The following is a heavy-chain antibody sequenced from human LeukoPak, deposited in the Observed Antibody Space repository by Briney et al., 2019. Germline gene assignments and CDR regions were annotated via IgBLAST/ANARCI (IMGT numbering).Heavy chain of an antibody. Sequence: ASLKVSCKASGYTFTGYYMHWVRQAPGQGLEWMGWINPNSGGTTYAQKFQGRVTMTTDTSISTAYIELSRLRSNARTVENCTRALNWWYSSSPHWSYWGQGTLVTVSS. CDR2: INPNSGGT. CDR3: TRALNWWYSSSPHWSY. V-gene: IGHV1-2*02. D-gene: IGHD6-6*01. CDR1: GYTFTGYY. J-gene: IGHJ4*02.